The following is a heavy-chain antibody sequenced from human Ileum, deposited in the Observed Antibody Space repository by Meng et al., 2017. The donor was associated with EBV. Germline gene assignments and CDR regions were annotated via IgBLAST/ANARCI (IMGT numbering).Heavy chain of an antibody. J-gene: IGHJ4*02. CDR1: GFILSNYA. CDR2: MSSDGNTK. Sequence: QVEVGGSGGGVVQTGKSLRLPCIPFGFILSNYAMHWVRPAPGKGLEWVAFMSSDGNTKEYADSVKVRFTISRDNSNNEVYRQMNSLRGEDTALYYCLRESDDGGGYYAYWGQGTLVTVSS. CDR3: LRESDDGGGYYAY. V-gene: IGHV3-30*14. D-gene: IGHD1-26*01.